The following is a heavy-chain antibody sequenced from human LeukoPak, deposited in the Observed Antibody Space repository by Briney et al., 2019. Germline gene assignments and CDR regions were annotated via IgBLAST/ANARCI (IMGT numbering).Heavy chain of an antibody. J-gene: IGHJ3*02. V-gene: IGHV1-58*01. CDR1: GFTFTSSA. CDR3: ARGIPLYSSGWSYDAFDI. CDR2: IVVGSGNT. D-gene: IGHD6-19*01. Sequence: GTSVKVSCKASGFTFTSSAVQWVRQARGQRLEWIGWIVVGSGNTNYAQKFQERVTITRDMSTSTAYMELSSLRSEDTAVYYCARGIPLYSSGWSYDAFDIWGQGTMVTVSS.